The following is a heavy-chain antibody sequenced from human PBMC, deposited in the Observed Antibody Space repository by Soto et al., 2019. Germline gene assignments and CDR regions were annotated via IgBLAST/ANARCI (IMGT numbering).Heavy chain of an antibody. CDR1: GYTFTSYY. CDR3: ARGDPYCISTSCYPVFDP. J-gene: IGHJ5*02. V-gene: IGHV1-46*01. CDR2: INPSGGST. Sequence: ASVKVSCKASGYTFTSYYMHWVRQAPRQGLEWMGIINPSGGSTSYAQKFQGRVTMTRDTSTSTVYMELSSLRSEDTAVYYCARGDPYCISTSCYPVFDPWGQGTLVTVSS. D-gene: IGHD2-2*01.